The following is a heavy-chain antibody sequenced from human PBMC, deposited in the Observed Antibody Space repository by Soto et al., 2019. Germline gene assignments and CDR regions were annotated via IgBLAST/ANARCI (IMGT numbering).Heavy chain of an antibody. V-gene: IGHV4-59*12. CDR1: GGSICSYY. Sequence: SETLSLTCTVSGGSICSYYRGWIRQPPGGGLEWIGYIYHSGSTYYNPSLKSRVTISVDRSKNQFSLKLSSVTAADTAVYYCASNLYYDSSGYYRSDAFDIWGQGTMVTVSS. CDR2: IYHSGST. J-gene: IGHJ3*02. CDR3: ASNLYYDSSGYYRSDAFDI. D-gene: IGHD3-22*01.